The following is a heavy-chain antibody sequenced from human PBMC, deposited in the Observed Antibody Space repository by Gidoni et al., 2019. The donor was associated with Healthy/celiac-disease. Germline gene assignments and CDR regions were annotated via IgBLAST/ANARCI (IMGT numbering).Heavy chain of an antibody. J-gene: IGHJ4*02. V-gene: IGHV3-30*04. CDR2: ISYDGSNK. CDR3: ARGDYYDPGGY. Sequence: QVQLVESGGGVVQPGRSLRLSCAASGFTFSSYAMHWVRQAPGKGLECVAVISYDGSNKYYADSVKGRFTISRDNSKNTLYLQMNSLRAEDTAVYYCARGDYYDPGGYWGQGTLVTVSS. CDR1: GFTFSSYA. D-gene: IGHD3-22*01.